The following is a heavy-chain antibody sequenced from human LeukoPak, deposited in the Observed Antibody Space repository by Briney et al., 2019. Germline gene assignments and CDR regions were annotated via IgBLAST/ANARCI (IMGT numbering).Heavy chain of an antibody. J-gene: IGHJ4*02. V-gene: IGHV1-24*01. CDR2: FDPEDGET. Sequence: ASVKVSCKVSGYTLTELSMHGVRQAPGKGLEWMGGFDPEDGETIYAQKFQGRVTMTEDTSTDTAYMELSSLRSEDTAVYYCATLPYDSSGYDYYFDYWGQGTLVTVSS. CDR1: GYTLTELS. D-gene: IGHD3-22*01. CDR3: ATLPYDSSGYDYYFDY.